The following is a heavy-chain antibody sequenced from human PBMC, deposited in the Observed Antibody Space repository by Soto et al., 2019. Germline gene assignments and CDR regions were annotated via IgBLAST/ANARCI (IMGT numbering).Heavy chain of an antibody. V-gene: IGHV1-69*06. CDR3: ARDLATRYFEPHNYYGLDV. CDR1: GGTFSSYA. J-gene: IGHJ6*02. CDR2: IIPIFGTA. Sequence: SVKVSCKASGGTFSSYAISWVRQAPGQGLEWMGGIIPIFGTANYAQKFQGRVTITADKSTSTAYMELSSLRSEDTAVYYCARDLATRYFEPHNYYGLDVWGQGTTVTVSS. D-gene: IGHD3-9*01.